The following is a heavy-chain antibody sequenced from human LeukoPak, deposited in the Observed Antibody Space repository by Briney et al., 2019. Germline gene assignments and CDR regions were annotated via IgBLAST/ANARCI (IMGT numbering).Heavy chain of an antibody. J-gene: IGHJ4*02. CDR3: AKDGGMAI. D-gene: IGHD5-24*01. CDR2: ISYDGSNK. Sequence: PGGSLRLSCAASGFTFSSYGMHWVRQAPGKGLEWVAVISYDGSNKYYADSVKGRFTISRDNSKNTLYLQMNSLRAEDTAVYYCAKDGGMAIWGQGTLVTVSS. CDR1: GFTFSSYG. V-gene: IGHV3-30*18.